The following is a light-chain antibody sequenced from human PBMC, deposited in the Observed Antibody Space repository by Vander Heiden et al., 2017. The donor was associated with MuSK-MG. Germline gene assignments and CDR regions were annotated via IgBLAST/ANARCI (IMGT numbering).Light chain of an antibody. V-gene: IGKV3-15*01. CDR1: QSISST. J-gene: IGKJ1*01. Sequence: TAMTPSPATLSVSPGERATLSCRASQSISSTLAWYQQKPGQAPRLLIYGASTRATGIPARFSGSGSGTEFTLTISSLQSEDVAVYYCQQYKNWPRTFGQGTKVXIK. CDR2: GAS. CDR3: QQYKNWPRT.